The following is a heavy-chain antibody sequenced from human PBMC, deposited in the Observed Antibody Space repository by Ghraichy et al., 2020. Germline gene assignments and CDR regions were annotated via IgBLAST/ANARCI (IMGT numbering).Heavy chain of an antibody. Sequence: ASVKVSCKASGYSFTTYYMHWVRRAPGQGLEWMGVINPSGGSTYYAQRFQGRVTMTRDTSTSTVYMELSSLKSEDSAMYYCARDSSYRITMTLLVNSNGMDVWGQGTTVTVSS. D-gene: IGHD3-22*01. V-gene: IGHV1-46*01. CDR2: INPSGGST. CDR1: GYSFTTYY. J-gene: IGHJ6*02. CDR3: ARDSSYRITMTLLVNSNGMDV.